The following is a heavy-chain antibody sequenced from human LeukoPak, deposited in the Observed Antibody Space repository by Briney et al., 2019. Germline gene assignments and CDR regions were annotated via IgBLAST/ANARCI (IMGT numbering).Heavy chain of an antibody. CDR2: ISPDGSSI. J-gene: IGHJ6*02. Sequence: GGSLRLSCAVSGFTVNTYGMHWVRQVPGKGMVWVSYISPDGSSITYADSVKGRFTISRDSAKNTLYLQMNSLRGEDTAVYYCARDLDFSVDVWGQGTTVIVSS. D-gene: IGHD3/OR15-3a*01. CDR1: GFTVNTYG. CDR3: ARDLDFSVDV. V-gene: IGHV3-74*01.